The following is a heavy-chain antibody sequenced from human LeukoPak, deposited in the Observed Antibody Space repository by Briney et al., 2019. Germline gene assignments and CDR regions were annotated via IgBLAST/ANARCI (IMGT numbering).Heavy chain of an antibody. CDR3: TRDDFWSGYYPPRDY. V-gene: IGHV3-49*03. Sequence: GGSLRLSCTASGFTFGDYAMSWFRQAPGKGLEWVGFIRSKAYGGTTEYAASVKGRFTISRDDSKSIAYLQMNSLKTEDTAAYYCTRDDFWSGYYPPRDYWGQGTLVTVSS. D-gene: IGHD3-3*01. J-gene: IGHJ4*02. CDR2: IRSKAYGGTT. CDR1: GFTFGDYA.